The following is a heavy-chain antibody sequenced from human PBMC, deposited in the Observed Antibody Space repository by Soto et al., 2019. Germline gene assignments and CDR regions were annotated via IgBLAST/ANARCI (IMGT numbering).Heavy chain of an antibody. CDR1: GFTFSSYA. CDR3: AKVCLLWYCGRYSSSYYFDY. Sequence: GGSLRLSCAASGFTFSSYAMSWVRQAPGKGLEWVSAISGSGGSTYYADSVKGRFTISRDNSKNTLYLQMNSLRAEGTAVYYGAKVCLLWYCGRYSSSYYFDYWGQGTLVTVSS. CDR2: ISGSGGST. V-gene: IGHV3-23*01. D-gene: IGHD6-6*01. J-gene: IGHJ4*02.